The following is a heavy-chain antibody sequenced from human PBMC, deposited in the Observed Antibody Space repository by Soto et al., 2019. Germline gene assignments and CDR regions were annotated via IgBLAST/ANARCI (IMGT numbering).Heavy chain of an antibody. Sequence: SETLSLTCVVSNFSISSGYYWGWIRQSPGKGLEWIASIYRSGTTSYNPSLKSRVTISVDPSKNQFSLMLTAVTAADTAVYYCAGTHSGSYYSVFNYWGRGSLVTVSS. CDR1: NFSISSGYY. CDR3: AGTHSGSYYSVFNY. J-gene: IGHJ4*02. D-gene: IGHD1-26*01. V-gene: IGHV4-38-2*01. CDR2: IYRSGTT.